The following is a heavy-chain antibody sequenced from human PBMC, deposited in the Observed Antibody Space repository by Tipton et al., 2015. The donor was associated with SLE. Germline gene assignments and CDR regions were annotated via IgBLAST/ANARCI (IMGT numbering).Heavy chain of an antibody. V-gene: IGHV4-38-2*01. CDR1: GYSISSGYY. D-gene: IGHD6-6*01. J-gene: IGHJ5*02. CDR2: IYHSGST. CDR3: ASSKQLVGWFDP. Sequence: LSLTCAVSGYSISSGYYWGWIRQPPGKGLEWVGSIYHSGSTYYNPSLKSRVTISVDTSKNQFSLKLSSVTAADTAVYYCASSKQLVGWFDPWGQGTLVTVSS.